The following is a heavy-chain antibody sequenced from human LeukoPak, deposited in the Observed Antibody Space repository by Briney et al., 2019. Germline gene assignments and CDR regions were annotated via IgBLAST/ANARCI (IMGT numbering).Heavy chain of an antibody. CDR1: GFTFSSYS. J-gene: IGHJ6*02. CDR3: ARTDYGDYEVYGMDV. CDR2: ISSSSSYI. D-gene: IGHD4-17*01. Sequence: PGGSLRLSCAASGFTFSSYSMNWVRQAPGKGLEWVSSISSSSSYIYYADSVKGRFTISRDNAKNSLYLQMNSLRAEDTAVYYCARTDYGDYEVYGMDVWGQGTTVTVSS. V-gene: IGHV3-21*01.